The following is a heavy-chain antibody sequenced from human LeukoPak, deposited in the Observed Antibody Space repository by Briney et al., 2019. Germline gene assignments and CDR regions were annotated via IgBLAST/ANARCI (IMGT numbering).Heavy chain of an antibody. Sequence: SETLSLTCAVYGGSFSGYYWSWIRQPPGKGLEWIGYIYYSGSTNYNPSLKSRVTISVDTSKNQFSLKLSSVTAADTAVYYCARYNYDFWSGYSKWFDPWGQGTLVTVSS. V-gene: IGHV4-59*01. CDR3: ARYNYDFWSGYSKWFDP. D-gene: IGHD3-3*01. CDR2: IYYSGST. CDR1: GGSFSGYY. J-gene: IGHJ5*02.